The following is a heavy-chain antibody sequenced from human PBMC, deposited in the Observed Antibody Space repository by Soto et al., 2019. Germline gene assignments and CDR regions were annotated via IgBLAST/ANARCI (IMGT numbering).Heavy chain of an antibody. V-gene: IGHV3-9*01. CDR1: GFTFDDYA. J-gene: IGHJ4*02. D-gene: IGHD3-22*01. CDR2: ISWNSGSI. CDR3: AKDSGSGSNYFDY. Sequence: PGGSLRLSCAASGFTFDDYAMHWVRQAPGKGLEWVSGISWNSGSIGYADSVKGRFTISRDNAKNSLYLQMNSLRAEDTALYYCAKDSGSGSNYFDYWGQGTLVTVSS.